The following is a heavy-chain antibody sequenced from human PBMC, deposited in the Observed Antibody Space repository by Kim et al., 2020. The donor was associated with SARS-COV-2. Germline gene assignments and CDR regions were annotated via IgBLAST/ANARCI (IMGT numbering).Heavy chain of an antibody. D-gene: IGHD3-10*01. J-gene: IGHJ6*02. CDR2: INPNSGGT. CDR3: ARAGVNYGSGTHYYYYGMDV. Sequence: ASVKVSCKASGYTFTGYYMHWVRQAPGQGLEWMGWINPNSGGTNYAQKFQGRVTMTRDTSISTAYMELSRLRSDDTAVYYCARAGVNYGSGTHYYYYGMDVWGQGTTVTVSS. V-gene: IGHV1-2*02. CDR1: GYTFTGYY.